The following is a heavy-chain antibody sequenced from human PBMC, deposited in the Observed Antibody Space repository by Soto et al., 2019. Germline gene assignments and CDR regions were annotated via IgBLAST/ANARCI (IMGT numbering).Heavy chain of an antibody. J-gene: IGHJ6*02. CDR1: GYTFTKFD. Sequence: GAPGKASCKGSGYTFTKFDMHWGRPAPGQRLEWMGWINAGNGNTKYSQKFQGRVTITRDTSASTAYMELSSLRSDDTAVYYCARDQSFDRNYYYGIDVWGQGTTVTVSS. CDR2: INAGNGNT. CDR3: ARDQSFDRNYYYGIDV. V-gene: IGHV1-3*01.